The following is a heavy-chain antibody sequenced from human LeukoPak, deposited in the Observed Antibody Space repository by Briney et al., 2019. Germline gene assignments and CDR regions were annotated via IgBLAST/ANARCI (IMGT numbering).Heavy chain of an antibody. CDR3: ASESYDSSGYYGEK. V-gene: IGHV3-9*01. CDR1: GFTFDDYA. CDR2: ISWNSGSI. Sequence: GGSLRLSCAASGFTFDDYAMHWVRQAPGKGLEWVSGISWNSGSIGYADSVKGRFTISRDNAKNSLYLQMNSLRAEDTAVYYCASESYDSSGYYGEKWGQGTLVTVSS. J-gene: IGHJ4*02. D-gene: IGHD3-22*01.